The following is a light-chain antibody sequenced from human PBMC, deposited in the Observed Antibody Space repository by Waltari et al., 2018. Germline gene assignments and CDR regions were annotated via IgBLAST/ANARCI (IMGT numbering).Light chain of an antibody. V-gene: IGKV3-20*01. CDR1: QSVSSNY. Sequence: RARQSVSSNYLAWYQQKPGQAPSLLIYAASSRATGVPDRISGSGSGTDFTLTLSRLEPEDFAVYYCQQHGTSPYTFGQGTKLQIK. CDR2: AAS. J-gene: IGKJ2*01. CDR3: QQHGTSPYT.